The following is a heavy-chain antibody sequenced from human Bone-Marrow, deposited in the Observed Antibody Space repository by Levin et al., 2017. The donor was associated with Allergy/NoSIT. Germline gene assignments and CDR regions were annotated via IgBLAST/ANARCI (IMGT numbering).Heavy chain of an antibody. J-gene: IGHJ6*02. CDR3: AKRYNGGYIDKFYGMDV. V-gene: IGHV3-23*01. CDR1: GFYFRTYA. D-gene: IGHD2-8*01. CDR2: ISGSGGST. Sequence: HPGGSLRLSCAASGFYFRTYAMNWVRQAPGKGLEWVSTISGSGGSTYYADSVKGRFTISRDNSKNTLYLQMNSLRAEDTAVYYCAKRYNGGYIDKFYGMDVWGQGTTVTVSS.